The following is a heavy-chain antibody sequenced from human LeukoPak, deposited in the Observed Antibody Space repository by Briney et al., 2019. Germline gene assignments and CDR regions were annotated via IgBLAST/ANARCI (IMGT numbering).Heavy chain of an antibody. Sequence: GASVKVSCKASGYTFTGYYMHWVRQAPGQGLEWMGWINPNSGGTNYAQKFQGRVTMTRDTSISTAYMERRSLRSDDTAVYYCAREATVTADPYFDYWGQGTLVTVSS. V-gene: IGHV1-2*02. J-gene: IGHJ4*02. CDR3: AREATVTADPYFDY. CDR2: INPNSGGT. CDR1: GYTFTGYY. D-gene: IGHD4-17*01.